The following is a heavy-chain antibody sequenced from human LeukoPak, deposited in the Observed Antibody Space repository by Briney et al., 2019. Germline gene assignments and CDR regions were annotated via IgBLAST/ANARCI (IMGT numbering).Heavy chain of an antibody. V-gene: IGHV4-30-2*01. J-gene: IGHJ4*02. Sequence: KPSETLSLTCAVSGGSISSGGYSWSWIRQPPGKGLGWIGYIYHSGSTYYNPSLKSRVTISVDRSKNQFSLKLSSVTAADTAVYYCARAGSDGYFDYWGQGTLVTVSS. CDR3: ARAGSDGYFDY. D-gene: IGHD3-10*01. CDR1: GGSISSGGYS. CDR2: IYHSGST.